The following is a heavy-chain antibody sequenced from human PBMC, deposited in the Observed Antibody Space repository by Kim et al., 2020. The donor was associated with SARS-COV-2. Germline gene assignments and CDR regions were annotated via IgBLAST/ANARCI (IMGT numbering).Heavy chain of an antibody. V-gene: IGHV3-43*02. Sequence: GGSLRLSCAASGFTFDDYAMHWVRQAPGKGLEWVSLISGDGGSTYYADSVKGRFTISRDNSKNSLYLQMNSLRTEDTALYYCAKDITGSRLEHYYYYGMDVWRQGTAVTVSS. CDR2: ISGDGGST. CDR3: AKDITGSRLEHYYYYGMDV. J-gene: IGHJ6*02. D-gene: IGHD1-1*01. CDR1: GFTFDDYA.